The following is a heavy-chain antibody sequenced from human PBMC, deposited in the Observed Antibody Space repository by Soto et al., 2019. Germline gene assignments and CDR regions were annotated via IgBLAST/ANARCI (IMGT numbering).Heavy chain of an antibody. Sequence: RGESLKISWKGSGYSFTSYWIGWVRQMPGKGLEWMGIIYPGDSDTRYSPSFQGQVTISADKSISTAYLQRSSLKASDTARYYCASPARELLPYYGMDFWGRGTTVTFSS. J-gene: IGHJ6*02. CDR2: IYPGDSDT. CDR1: GYSFTSYW. CDR3: ASPARELLPYYGMDF. V-gene: IGHV5-51*01. D-gene: IGHD1-26*01.